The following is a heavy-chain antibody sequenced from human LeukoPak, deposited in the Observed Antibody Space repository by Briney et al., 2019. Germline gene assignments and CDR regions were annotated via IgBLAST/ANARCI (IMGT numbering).Heavy chain of an antibody. J-gene: IGHJ4*02. CDR1: GFTFSSYN. CDR3: ARVTGGFYSHFDY. D-gene: IGHD3-22*01. CDR2: ISSSSSYI. V-gene: IGHV3-21*01. Sequence: GGSLRLSCAASGFTFSSYNINWVRQAPGKGLEWVSSISSSSSYIYYADSVKGRFTISRDNAKNSLYLQMNSLRAEDTAVYYCARVTGGFYSHFDYWGQGTLVTVSS.